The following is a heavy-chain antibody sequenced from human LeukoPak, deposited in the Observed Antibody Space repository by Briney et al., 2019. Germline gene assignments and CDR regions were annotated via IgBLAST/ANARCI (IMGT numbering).Heavy chain of an antibody. Sequence: GGSLRLSCAASGLTFSIHWMNWVRQAPGRGLECVANINQDGSDKYYVDSVKGRFTISRDNAKNSLYLQMNSLRAEDTAVYYCARDYGGSSPFDYWGQGTMVTVSS. CDR1: GLTFSIHW. CDR2: INQDGSDK. V-gene: IGHV3-7*01. CDR3: ARDYGGSSPFDY. D-gene: IGHD4-23*01. J-gene: IGHJ4*02.